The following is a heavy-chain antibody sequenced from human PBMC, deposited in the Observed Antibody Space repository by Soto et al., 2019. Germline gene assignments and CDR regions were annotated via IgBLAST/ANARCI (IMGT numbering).Heavy chain of an antibody. V-gene: IGHV1-18*01. CDR2: VSGYNYNT. J-gene: IGHJ5*01. Sequence: QVQLEQSGPEVKKSGASVKVSCKASGYSFRSYGINWVRQAPGQGLEWIGWVSGYNYNTKYAQKLQGRITVTTDTSTNTAYMDLRSLRSDDTAVYYCGRSSSMLGAGWSDSWGRGTLVTVAA. CDR1: GYSFRSYG. CDR3: GRSSSMLGAGWSDS. D-gene: IGHD2-8*01.